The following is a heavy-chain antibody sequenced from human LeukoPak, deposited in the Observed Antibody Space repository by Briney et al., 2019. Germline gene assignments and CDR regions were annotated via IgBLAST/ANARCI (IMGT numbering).Heavy chain of an antibody. CDR2: ISSSSGYI. CDR3: ARGLGATSYAFDI. D-gene: IGHD1-26*01. CDR1: GFTFSSYS. Sequence: GGSLRLSCAASGFTFSSYSMNWVRQAPGKGLEWVSSISSSSGYIYYADSVKGRFTISRDNAKNSLYLQMNSLRAEDTAVYYCARGLGATSYAFDIWGQGTMVTVSS. J-gene: IGHJ3*02. V-gene: IGHV3-21*01.